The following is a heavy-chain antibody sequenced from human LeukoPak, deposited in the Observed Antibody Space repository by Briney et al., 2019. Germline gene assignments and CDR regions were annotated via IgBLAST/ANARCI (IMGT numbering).Heavy chain of an antibody. D-gene: IGHD4-17*01. V-gene: IGHV4-59*01. CDR3: ARGQRTVTCTYYYFDY. CDR1: GGSISNYY. CDR2: ISYSGST. Sequence: PSETLSLTCAVSGGSISNYYWTWIRQPPGKGLEWIGYISYSGSTNYNPSLKSRVTISVDTSKNQFSLKLSSVTAADTAVYYCARGQRTVTCTYYYFDYWGQGTLVTVSS. J-gene: IGHJ4*02.